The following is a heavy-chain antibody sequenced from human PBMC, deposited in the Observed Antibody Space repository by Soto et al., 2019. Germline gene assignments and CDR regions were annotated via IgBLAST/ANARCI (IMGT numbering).Heavy chain of an antibody. D-gene: IGHD1-26*01. V-gene: IGHV3-9*01. CDR3: GKDMVGSCLRDGLAYYGMDV. CDR1: GFTFDDYA. J-gene: IGHJ6*02. CDR2: ISWNSGTL. Sequence: GGSLRLSCAVSGFTFDDYAMHWVRQAPGKGLEWVSGISWNSGTLGYADSVKGRFTISRDNAKNSLYLQMNSLRAEDTALYYCGKDMVGSCLRDGLAYYGMDVWGQGTTVTVSS.